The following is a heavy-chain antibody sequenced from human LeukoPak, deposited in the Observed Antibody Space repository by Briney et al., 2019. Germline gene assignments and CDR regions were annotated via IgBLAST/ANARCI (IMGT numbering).Heavy chain of an antibody. CDR3: ARGYLRGGNSATFDY. D-gene: IGHD4-23*01. V-gene: IGHV1-46*01. CDR2: INPSGGST. Sequence: GASVKVSCKASGYTFTGYYMHWVRQAPGQGLEWMGWINPSGGSTSYAQKFQGRVTMTRDTSTSTVYMELSSLRSEDTAVYYCARGYLRGGNSATFDYWGQGTLVTVSS. CDR1: GYTFTGYY. J-gene: IGHJ4*02.